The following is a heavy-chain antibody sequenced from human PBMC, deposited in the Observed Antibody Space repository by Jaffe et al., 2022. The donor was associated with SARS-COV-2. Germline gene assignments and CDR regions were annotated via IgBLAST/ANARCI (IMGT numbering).Heavy chain of an antibody. D-gene: IGHD1-7*01. CDR1: GYSFTSYW. Sequence: EVQLVQSGAEVKKPGESLKISCKGSGYSFTSYWIGWVRQMPGKGLEWMGIIYPGDSDTRYSPSFQGQVTISADKSISTAYLQWSSLKASDTAMYYCATSPDNWNYVAEYFQHWGQGTLVTVSS. V-gene: IGHV5-51*01. J-gene: IGHJ1*01. CDR3: ATSPDNWNYVAEYFQH. CDR2: IYPGDSDT.